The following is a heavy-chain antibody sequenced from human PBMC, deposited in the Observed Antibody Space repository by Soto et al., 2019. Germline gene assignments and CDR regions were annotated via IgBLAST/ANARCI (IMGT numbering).Heavy chain of an antibody. Sequence: SETLSLTCTVSGGSISSGGYYWSWIRQHPGKGLEWIGYIYYSGSTNYNPSLKSRVTISVDTSKNQFSLKLSSVTAADTAVYYCARDRSRIQLPSLYYYYYGMDVWGKGTTVTVSS. D-gene: IGHD5-18*01. CDR3: ARDRSRIQLPSLYYYYYGMDV. CDR2: IYYSGST. J-gene: IGHJ6*04. V-gene: IGHV4-61*08. CDR1: GGSISSGGYY.